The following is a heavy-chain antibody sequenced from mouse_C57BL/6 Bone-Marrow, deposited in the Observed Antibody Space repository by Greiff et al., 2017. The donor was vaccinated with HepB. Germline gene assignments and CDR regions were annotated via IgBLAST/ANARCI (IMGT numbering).Heavy chain of an antibody. CDR3: AREWIYDGYYGPFAY. CDR2: IYPRSGNT. J-gene: IGHJ3*01. Sequence: QVQLKQSGAELARPGASVKLSCKASGYTFTSYGISWVKQRTGQGLEWIGEIYPRSGNTYYNEKFKGKATLTADKSSSTAYMELRSLTSEDSAVYFCAREWIYDGYYGPFAYWGQGTLVTVSA. D-gene: IGHD2-3*01. V-gene: IGHV1-81*01. CDR1: GYTFTSYG.